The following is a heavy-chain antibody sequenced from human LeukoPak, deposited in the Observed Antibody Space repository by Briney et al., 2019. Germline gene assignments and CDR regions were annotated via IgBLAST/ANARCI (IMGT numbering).Heavy chain of an antibody. CDR2: ISSSSSYI. CDR1: GFTFSSYA. CDR3: ARVRVVVPAAPMDY. D-gene: IGHD2-2*01. V-gene: IGHV3-21*01. J-gene: IGHJ4*02. Sequence: GGSLRLSCAASGFTFSSYAMSWVRQAPGKGLEWVSSISSSSSYIYYADSVKGRFTISRDNAKNSLYLQMNSLRAEDTAVYYCARVRVVVPAAPMDYWGQGTLVTVSS.